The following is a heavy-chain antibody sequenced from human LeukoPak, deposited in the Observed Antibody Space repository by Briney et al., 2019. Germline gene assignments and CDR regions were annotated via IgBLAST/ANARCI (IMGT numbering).Heavy chain of an antibody. D-gene: IGHD4-11*01. CDR3: ARHGGTRVTLVEVYYFDY. CDR2: IYYTGGT. J-gene: IGHJ4*02. CDR1: GGSITSSSYY. V-gene: IGHV4-39*01. Sequence: SETLSLTCSVSGGSITSSSYYWGWVRQPPEKGLEWLGSIYYTGGTHYSPSLKSRVTISVDTSKNQFSLKLSSVTAADTAVYYCARHGGTRVTLVEVYYFDYWGQGTLVTVSS.